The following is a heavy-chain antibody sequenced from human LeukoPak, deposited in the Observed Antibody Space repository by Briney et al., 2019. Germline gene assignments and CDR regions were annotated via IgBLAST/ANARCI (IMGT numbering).Heavy chain of an antibody. CDR2: IWYDGSNK. J-gene: IGHJ5*02. V-gene: IGHV3-33*01. Sequence: PGRSLRLSCAASGFTFSSYGMHWVRQAPGKGLEWVAVIWYDGSNKYYADSVKGRFTISRDNSKNTLYLQMNSLRAEDTAAYYCARDQGSSSRYPRPPWFDPWGQGTLVTVSS. CDR1: GFTFSSYG. CDR3: ARDQGSSSRYPRPPWFDP. D-gene: IGHD6-13*01.